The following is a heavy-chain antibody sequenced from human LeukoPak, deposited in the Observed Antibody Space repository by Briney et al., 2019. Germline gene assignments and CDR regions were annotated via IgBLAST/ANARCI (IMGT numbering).Heavy chain of an antibody. CDR2: IYYSGST. Sequence: SETLSLTCTVCGGSISSSSYYWGWIRQPPGKGLEWIGSIYYSGSTYYNPSLKSRVTISVDTSKNRFSLKLSSVTAADTAVYYCGHDSSGYYSDYWGQGTLVTVSS. V-gene: IGHV4-39*01. D-gene: IGHD3-22*01. CDR1: GGSISSSSYY. CDR3: GHDSSGYYSDY. J-gene: IGHJ4*02.